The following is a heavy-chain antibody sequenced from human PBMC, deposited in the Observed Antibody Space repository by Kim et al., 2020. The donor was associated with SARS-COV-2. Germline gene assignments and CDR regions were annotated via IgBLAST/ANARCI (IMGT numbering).Heavy chain of an antibody. CDR2: INPNSGGT. Sequence: ASVKVSCKASGYTFTGYYMHWVRQVPGQGLEWMGWINPNSGGTNYAQKFQGRVTMTRGTSITTAYMELSSLRSDDTAVYYCARAFGGGNWATAYLGQRTL. J-gene: IGHJ4*02. CDR3: ARAFGGGNWATAY. V-gene: IGHV1-2*02. D-gene: IGHD1-1*01. CDR1: GYTFTGYY.